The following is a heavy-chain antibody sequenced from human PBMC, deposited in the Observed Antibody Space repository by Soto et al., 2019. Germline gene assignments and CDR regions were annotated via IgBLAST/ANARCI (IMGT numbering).Heavy chain of an antibody. CDR3: AREGPAPYYYYGMDV. CDR1: GYSFTTYG. V-gene: IGHV1-18*01. J-gene: IGHJ6*02. CDR2: ISAYNGNT. Sequence: QVQLVQSGGEVKKPGASVKVSCKTSGYSFTTYGISWVRQAPGQGLEWMGWISAYNGNTNYAQKLQGSVTMTTDTSTSTAYMERRSLRSDDTAVYYCAREGPAPYYYYGMDVWGQGSTVTVSS.